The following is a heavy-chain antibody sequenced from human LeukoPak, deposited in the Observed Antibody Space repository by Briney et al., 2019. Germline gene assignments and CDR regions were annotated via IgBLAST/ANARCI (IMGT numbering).Heavy chain of an antibody. J-gene: IGHJ4*02. CDR3: ATDLNRYKPQPFDY. Sequence: PGGSLRLSCAASGFTFSSYAMSWVRQAPGKGLEWVSAISGSGSSTYYADSVKGRFTISRDNSKNTLYLQMNSLRAEDTAVYYCATDLNRYKPQPFDYWGQGTLVTVSS. V-gene: IGHV3-23*01. CDR2: ISGSGSST. CDR1: GFTFSSYA. D-gene: IGHD1-14*01.